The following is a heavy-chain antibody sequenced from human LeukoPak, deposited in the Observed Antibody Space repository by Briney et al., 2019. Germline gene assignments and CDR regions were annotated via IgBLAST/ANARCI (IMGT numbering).Heavy chain of an antibody. Sequence: GGSLRLSCAASGFTFSSYAMHRVRQAPGKGLEWVAVISYDGSDKYYADSVKGRFTISRDNSKNTLYLQMNSLRPEDTAVYYCARDWGRRYSSGWYGDFDYWGQGTLVTVSS. J-gene: IGHJ4*02. CDR2: ISYDGSDK. CDR1: GFTFSSYA. CDR3: ARDWGRRYSSGWYGDFDY. D-gene: IGHD6-19*01. V-gene: IGHV3-30-3*01.